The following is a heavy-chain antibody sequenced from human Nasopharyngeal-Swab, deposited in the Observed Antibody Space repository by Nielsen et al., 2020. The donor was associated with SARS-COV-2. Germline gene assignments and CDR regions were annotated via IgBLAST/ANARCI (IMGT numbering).Heavy chain of an antibody. D-gene: IGHD3-22*01. J-gene: IGHJ4*02. Sequence: GGSLRLSCAASGFTVSSNYMSWVRQAPGKGLEWVSVIYSGGGTYYADSVKGRFTISRDNSKNTLYLQMNSLRAEDTAVYYCARTMGGYYDSSGYTLEWFDYWGQGTLVTVSS. CDR1: GFTVSSNY. V-gene: IGHV3-53*01. CDR2: IYSGGGT. CDR3: ARTMGGYYDSSGYTLEWFDY.